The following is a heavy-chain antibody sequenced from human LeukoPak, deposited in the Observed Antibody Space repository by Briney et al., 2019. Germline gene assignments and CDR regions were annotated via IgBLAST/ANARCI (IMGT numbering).Heavy chain of an antibody. CDR2: IYYSGST. Sequence: PSETLSLTCTVSGGSISSYYWSWIRQPPGKGLEWIGYIYYSGSTNYNPSLKSRVTISVDTSKNQFSLRLTSVTAADTAVYYCARALEYYYDSSGYVFDYWGQGTLVTVSS. J-gene: IGHJ4*02. D-gene: IGHD3-22*01. V-gene: IGHV4-59*12. CDR3: ARALEYYYDSSGYVFDY. CDR1: GGSISSYY.